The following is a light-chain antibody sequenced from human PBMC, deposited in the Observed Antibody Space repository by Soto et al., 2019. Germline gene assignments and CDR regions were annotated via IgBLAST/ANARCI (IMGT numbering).Light chain of an antibody. V-gene: IGKV1-6*01. CDR2: AAS. Sequence: AVQMTQSPSSLSASVGDRVTITCRASQAIRSDLGWYQMKPGKVPKLLIYAASNLQSGVPSRFIGRGYCTDFTLTISSLQPEDFATYYCLQDYNYPRTFGQGTKVDIK. J-gene: IGKJ1*01. CDR3: LQDYNYPRT. CDR1: QAIRSD.